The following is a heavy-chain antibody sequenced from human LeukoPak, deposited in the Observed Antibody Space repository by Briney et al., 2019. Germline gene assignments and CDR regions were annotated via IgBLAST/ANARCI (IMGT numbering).Heavy chain of an antibody. CDR2: INHSGST. CDR3: ARRYARELWFGELLYFLQNNWFDP. J-gene: IGHJ5*02. V-gene: IGHV4-34*01. Sequence: PSETLSLTCAVYGGSFSGYYWSWIRQPPGKGLEWIGEINHSGSTNYNPSLKSRVTISVDTSKNQFSLKLSSVTAADTAVYYCARRYARELWFGELLYFLQNNWFDPWGQGTLVTVSS. CDR1: GGSFSGYY. D-gene: IGHD3-10*01.